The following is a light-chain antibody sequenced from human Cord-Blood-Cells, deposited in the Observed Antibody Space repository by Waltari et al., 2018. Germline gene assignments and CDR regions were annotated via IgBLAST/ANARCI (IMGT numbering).Light chain of an antibody. V-gene: IGLV3-1*01. CDR1: KLGAKY. CDR2: QDS. Sequence: SYELTQPASVSVSPGQTASITCSVDKLGAKYACWYQQKPGQSPVLVIYQDSKRPSGIPVRFSGSNSGNTATLTISGTQAMDEADYYCQAWDSSTVVFGGGTKLTVL. J-gene: IGLJ2*01. CDR3: QAWDSSTVV.